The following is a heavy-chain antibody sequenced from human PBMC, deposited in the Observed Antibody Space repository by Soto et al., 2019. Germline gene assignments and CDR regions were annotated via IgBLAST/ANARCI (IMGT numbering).Heavy chain of an antibody. D-gene: IGHD6-19*01. CDR2: IIWNSAYI. Sequence: PGGSLRLSCAASGFTFGSYVMHWVRQAPGKGLEWVAGIIWNSAYIVYADSVKGRFTISRDNAKNSLHLQMDSLRAEDTALYYCVKDSTVSGVRQGLDFWGRGTLVTVYS. J-gene: IGHJ4*02. CDR3: VKDSTVSGVRQGLDF. V-gene: IGHV3-9*01. CDR1: GFTFGSYV.